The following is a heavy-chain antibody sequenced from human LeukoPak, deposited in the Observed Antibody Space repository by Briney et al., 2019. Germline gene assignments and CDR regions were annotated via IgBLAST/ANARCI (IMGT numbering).Heavy chain of an antibody. Sequence: GGSLRLSCAASGFTFSSYAMSWVRQASGKGLEWVSAISGSGGSTYYADSVKGRFTISRDNSKNTLYLQMNSLRAEDTAVYYCAKDLQVAGTWFWGQGTLVTVSS. CDR2: ISGSGGST. J-gene: IGHJ4*02. D-gene: IGHD6-19*01. V-gene: IGHV3-23*01. CDR3: AKDLQVAGTWF. CDR1: GFTFSSYA.